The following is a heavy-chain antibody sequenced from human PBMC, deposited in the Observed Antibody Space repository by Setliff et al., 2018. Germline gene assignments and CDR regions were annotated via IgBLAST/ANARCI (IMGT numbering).Heavy chain of an antibody. CDR1: GGTFSNYC. Sequence: KVSCKASGGTFSNYCISWVRQAPGQGLEWMGGIMPKFGTPNRSQKFQGRVTITADESTSTAYMELSGLTSEDTAVYYCASHFLTVMKYYYYMDVWGKGTTVTV. D-gene: IGHD5-18*01. J-gene: IGHJ6*03. CDR2: IMPKFGTP. V-gene: IGHV1-69*01. CDR3: ASHFLTVMKYYYYMDV.